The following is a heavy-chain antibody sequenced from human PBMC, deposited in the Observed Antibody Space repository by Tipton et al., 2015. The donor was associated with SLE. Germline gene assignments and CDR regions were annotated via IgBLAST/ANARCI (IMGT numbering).Heavy chain of an antibody. V-gene: IGHV4-39*07. J-gene: IGHJ4*02. CDR3: ARASTPNSYDCSGFYLSFYFDY. CDR1: GDSISSSAYY. D-gene: IGHD3-22*01. CDR2: IFYSGST. Sequence: TLSLTCSVSGDSISSSAYYWGWVRQPPGKGLEWIGTIFYSGSTYYNPSPESRVTISVDTSKNQFSLKLSSVTAADTAVYYCARASTPNSYDCSGFYLSFYFDYWGQGTQVTVSS.